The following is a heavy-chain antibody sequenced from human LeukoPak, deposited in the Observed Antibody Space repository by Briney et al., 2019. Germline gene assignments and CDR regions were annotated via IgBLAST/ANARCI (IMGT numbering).Heavy chain of an antibody. CDR1: GFTFSSYE. Sequence: GGSLRLSCAASGFTFSSYEMNWVRQAPGKGLEWVSYISSSGSTIYYADSVKGRFTISRDNAKNSPYLQMNSLRAEDTAVYYCARDQRYFDWLPFDYWGQGTLVTVSS. CDR3: ARDQRYFDWLPFDY. D-gene: IGHD3-9*01. CDR2: ISSSGSTI. J-gene: IGHJ4*02. V-gene: IGHV3-48*03.